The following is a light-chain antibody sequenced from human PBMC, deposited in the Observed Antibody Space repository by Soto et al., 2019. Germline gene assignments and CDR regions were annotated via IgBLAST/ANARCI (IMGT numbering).Light chain of an antibody. J-gene: IGKJ2*01. CDR3: HQDVSSHLT. CDR1: QSVNSNL. CDR2: DAS. Sequence: EIVLTQSPGTLSLSPGEGATVSCRASQSVNSNLLAWFQQKPGQAPRLLIHDASRRATGIPDRFSGSGSGTHFTLSISRLEPEDFAVYYCHQDVSSHLTFGQATKLEIK. V-gene: IGKV3-20*01.